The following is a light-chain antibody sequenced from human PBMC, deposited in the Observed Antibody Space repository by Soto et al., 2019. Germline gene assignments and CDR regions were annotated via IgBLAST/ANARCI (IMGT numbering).Light chain of an antibody. J-gene: IGKJ1*01. V-gene: IGKV3-20*01. CDR3: QQYGRSPWT. CDR2: GAS. Sequence: EMVLTQSPGTLSLSPGERVTLSCRASQSVSSSYLAWYQQKPGQAPRHLIYGASSRATGIPDRFSGSGARTDFALTISRLETHDFAVYCFQQYGRSPWTFGQGTKVEIK. CDR1: QSVSSSY.